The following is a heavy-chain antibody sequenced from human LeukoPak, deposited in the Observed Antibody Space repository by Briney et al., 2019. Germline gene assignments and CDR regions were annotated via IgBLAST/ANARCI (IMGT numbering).Heavy chain of an antibody. CDR3: ARGPGEHYYYDSSGYYPDFDY. J-gene: IGHJ4*02. CDR2: IYYSGST. V-gene: IGHV4-59*01. D-gene: IGHD3-22*01. CDR1: GGSISSYY. Sequence: SETLSLTCTVSGGSISSYYWSWIRQPPGKGLEWIGYIYYSGSTNYNPSLKSRVTISVGTSKNQFSLKLSSVTAADTAVYYCARGPGEHYYYDSSGYYPDFDYWGQGTLVTVSS.